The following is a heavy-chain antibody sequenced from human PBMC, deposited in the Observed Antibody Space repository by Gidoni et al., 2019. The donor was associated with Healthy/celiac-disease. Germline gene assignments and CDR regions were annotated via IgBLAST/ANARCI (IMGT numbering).Heavy chain of an antibody. CDR1: GGSFSGYY. CDR3: ARGQSRRYYYDSSGFHY. D-gene: IGHD3-22*01. V-gene: IGHV4-34*01. J-gene: IGHJ4*02. CDR2: IKHRGST. Sequence: QVQLQQWGAGLWKPSETLSLTCAVYGGSFSGYYWSWIRQPPGKGLEWIGEIKHRGSTNYNPSLKSRVTISVDTSKNQFSLKLSSVTAADTAVYYCARGQSRRYYYDSSGFHYWGQGTLVTVSS.